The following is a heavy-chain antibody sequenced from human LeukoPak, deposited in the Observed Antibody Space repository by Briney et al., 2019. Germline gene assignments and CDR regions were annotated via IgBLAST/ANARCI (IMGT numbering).Heavy chain of an antibody. CDR3: TVWFDSFFDY. CDR2: IRSKAYGGTT. CDR1: GFTFGDYA. Sequence: GGSLRLSCTASGFTFGDYAMSWFRQAPGKGLEWVGFIRSKAYGGTTEYAAPVKGRFTISRDDSKSIAYLQMNSLKTEDTAVYYCTVWFDSFFDYWGQGTLVTVSS. J-gene: IGHJ4*02. V-gene: IGHV3-49*03. D-gene: IGHD3-22*01.